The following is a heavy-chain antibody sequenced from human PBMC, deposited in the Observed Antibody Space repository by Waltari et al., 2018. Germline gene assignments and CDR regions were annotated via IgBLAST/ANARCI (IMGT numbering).Heavy chain of an antibody. Sequence: QVTLKESGPVLVKPTETLTLTCTVSGFSLSNARMGVRWLRQPPGKALEWLAHIFSTDEKSYSTSLKSRLTISKDTSKSQVVLTMTNMDPVDTATYYCARDYSGSYYRAFDIWGQGTMVTGSS. CDR3: ARDYSGSYYRAFDI. V-gene: IGHV2-26*01. CDR2: IFSTDEK. D-gene: IGHD1-26*01. CDR1: GFSLSNARMG. J-gene: IGHJ3*02.